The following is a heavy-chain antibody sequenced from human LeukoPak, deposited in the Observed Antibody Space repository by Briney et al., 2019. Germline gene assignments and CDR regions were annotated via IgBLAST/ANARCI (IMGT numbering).Heavy chain of an antibody. D-gene: IGHD3-3*01. CDR2: IFYSVGT. CDR3: ARTNYDFWSDYYPTVDYYGMDV. CDR1: GGSPSSYY. V-gene: IGHV4-59*01. Sequence: PECLSLTCILAGGSPSSYYWSWVRQPPGEGLGWVGYIFYSVGTTYNPSLRRRVTLSVATSKNQFSLKLRSLAAAATAVYYFARTNYDFWSDYYPTVDYYGMDVWGQGTTVTVSS. J-gene: IGHJ6*02.